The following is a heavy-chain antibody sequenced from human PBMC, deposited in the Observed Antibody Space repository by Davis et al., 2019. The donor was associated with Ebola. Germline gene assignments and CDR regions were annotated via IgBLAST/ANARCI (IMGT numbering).Heavy chain of an antibody. CDR3: ARVYTIFGGMDV. CDR1: GYTFTSYD. D-gene: IGHD3-9*01. Sequence: SVKVSCKASGYTFTSYDINWVRQAPGQGLAWMGWMNPNSGNTGYAQKFQGRVTMTRNTSISTAYMELSSLRSEDTAVYYCARVYTIFGGMDVWGQGTTVTVSS. CDR2: MNPNSGNT. V-gene: IGHV1-8*02. J-gene: IGHJ6*02.